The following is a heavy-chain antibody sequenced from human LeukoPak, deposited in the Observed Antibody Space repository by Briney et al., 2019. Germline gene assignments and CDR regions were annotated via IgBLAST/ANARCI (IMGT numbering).Heavy chain of an antibody. CDR1: GFTFSSYA. CDR2: ISYDGSNK. Sequence: GGSLRLSCAASGFTFSSYAMHWVRQAPGKGLEWVAVISYDGSNKYYADSVKGRFTISRDNSKNTLYLQMNSLRAEDTAVYYCARDVYGDFNWFDPWGQGTLVTVSS. V-gene: IGHV3-30*04. D-gene: IGHD4-17*01. CDR3: ARDVYGDFNWFDP. J-gene: IGHJ5*02.